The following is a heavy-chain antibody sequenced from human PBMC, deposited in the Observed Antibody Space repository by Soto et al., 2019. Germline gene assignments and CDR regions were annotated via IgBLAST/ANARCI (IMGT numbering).Heavy chain of an antibody. J-gene: IGHJ4*02. CDR1: GFTFSSYA. D-gene: IGHD5-12*01. CDR3: AKGVGISGYEPGNFDY. Sequence: GGSLRLSCAASGFTFSSYAMSWVRQAPGKGLEWVSAISGSGGSTYYADSVKGRFTISRDNSKNTLYLQMNSLRAEDTAVYYCAKGVGISGYEPGNFDYWGQGTLVTVSS. V-gene: IGHV3-23*01. CDR2: ISGSGGST.